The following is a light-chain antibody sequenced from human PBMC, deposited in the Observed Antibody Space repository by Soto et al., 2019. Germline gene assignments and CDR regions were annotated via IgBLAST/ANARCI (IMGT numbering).Light chain of an antibody. CDR3: QQYNNWPPIT. J-gene: IGKJ5*01. CDR2: GAS. V-gene: IGKV3-15*01. CDR1: QSVSSN. Sequence: EILLTQYTATLSVSPRERATLSRRASQSVSSNLAWYQQKPGQAPSLLIYGASTRATGTPARFSGSGSGTEFTLTISSLQSEDFAVYYCQQYNNWPPITFGQGTRLEIK.